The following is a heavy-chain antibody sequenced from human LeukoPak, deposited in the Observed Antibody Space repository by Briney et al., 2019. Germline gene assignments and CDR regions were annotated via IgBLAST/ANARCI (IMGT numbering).Heavy chain of an antibody. J-gene: IGHJ4*02. D-gene: IGHD3-22*01. CDR3: AKDLAITMIVVGLFDY. CDR1: GFTFSSYA. V-gene: IGHV3-23*01. CDR2: ISGSGGST. Sequence: PGGSLGLSCAASGFTFSSYAMSWVRQAPGKGLEWVSAISGSGGSTYYADSVKGRFTISRDNSKNTLYLQMNSLRAEDTAVYYCAKDLAITMIVVGLFDYWGQGTLVTVSS.